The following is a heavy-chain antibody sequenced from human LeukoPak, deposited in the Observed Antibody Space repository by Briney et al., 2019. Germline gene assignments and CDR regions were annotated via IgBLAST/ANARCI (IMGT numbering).Heavy chain of an antibody. J-gene: IGHJ4*02. D-gene: IGHD3-22*01. CDR3: ARDYDSSGYYFDY. V-gene: IGHV1-2*06. Sequence: GASVKVSCKASGYTFTGYYMHWVRQAPGQGLGWMGRINPNSGGTNYAQKFQGRVTMTRDTSISTAYMELSRLRSDDTAVYYCARDYDSSGYYFDYWGQGTLVTVSS. CDR1: GYTFTGYY. CDR2: INPNSGGT.